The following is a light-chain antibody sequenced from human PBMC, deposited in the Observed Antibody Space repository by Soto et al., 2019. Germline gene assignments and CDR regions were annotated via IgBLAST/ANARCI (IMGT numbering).Light chain of an antibody. V-gene: IGLV1-44*01. CDR2: YND. Sequence: QSVLTQPPSASGTPGQRVTISCFGSSSNIGRATANWFQQLPGSAPKLLIHYNDRRPSGVPDRFSGSMSGTSASLVISGLQSEDESDYGCAAWDARLNVYFSGTGTKLTVL. CDR3: AAWDARLNVYF. CDR1: SSNIGRAT. J-gene: IGLJ1*01.